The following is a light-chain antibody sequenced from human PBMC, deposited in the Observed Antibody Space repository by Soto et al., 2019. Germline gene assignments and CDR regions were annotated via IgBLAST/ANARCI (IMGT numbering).Light chain of an antibody. V-gene: IGLV1-40*01. CDR1: SSNIGAGFE. Sequence: QSVLTQPPSVSGAPGQRVTISCAGGSSNIGAGFEVHWYQHLPGTAPRLLIYANKNRPSGVPDRFSGSKSGTSASLAITGLQAEDEADYYCQSYDSSLNASYVFGSGTKLTVL. CDR2: ANK. CDR3: QSYDSSLNASYV. J-gene: IGLJ1*01.